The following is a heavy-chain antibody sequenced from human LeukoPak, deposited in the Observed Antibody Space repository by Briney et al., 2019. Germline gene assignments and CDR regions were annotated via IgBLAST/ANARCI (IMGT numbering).Heavy chain of an antibody. Sequence: SETLSLTCTVSGGSISSYYWSWIRQPPGKGLEWIGYIYYSGSTNYNPSLKSRVTISVDTSKNQFSLKLSSVTAADTALYYCASSKYYYYYYMDVWGKGTTVTISS. D-gene: IGHD2-2*01. J-gene: IGHJ6*03. CDR1: GGSISSYY. CDR2: IYYSGST. CDR3: ASSKYYYYYYMDV. V-gene: IGHV4-59*01.